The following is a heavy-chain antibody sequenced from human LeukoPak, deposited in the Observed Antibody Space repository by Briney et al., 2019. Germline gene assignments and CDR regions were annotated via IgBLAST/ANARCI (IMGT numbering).Heavy chain of an antibody. CDR3: ARLVYPNPTTVVSGYYFDY. V-gene: IGHV4-4*07. J-gene: IGHJ4*02. D-gene: IGHD4-23*01. CDR1: GFSISSYY. Sequence: SETLSLTCTAFGFSISSYYWSWIRQPAGKGLEWIGRIYTSGSTNYNPSLKSRVTITVDISKNQFSLKLSSVTAADTAVYYCARLVYPNPTTVVSGYYFDYWGQGTLVTVSS. CDR2: IYTSGST.